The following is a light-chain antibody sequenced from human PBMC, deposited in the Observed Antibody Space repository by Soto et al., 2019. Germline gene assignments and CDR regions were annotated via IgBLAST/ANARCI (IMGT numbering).Light chain of an antibody. J-gene: IGKJ4*01. CDR2: GAS. CDR1: HSVSNN. V-gene: IGKV3-15*01. Sequence: VMTQSPTTLSVSTRERATLSCRASHSVSNNLAWYQQKPGQAPRLLIYGASTRATGVPARFSGSGSATQFTLTISSLQSEDFGLYYCQQYKQWPVGFGGGTKVDIK. CDR3: QQYKQWPVG.